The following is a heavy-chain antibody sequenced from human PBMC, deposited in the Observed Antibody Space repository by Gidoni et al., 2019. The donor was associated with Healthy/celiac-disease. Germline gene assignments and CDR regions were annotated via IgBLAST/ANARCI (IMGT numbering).Heavy chain of an antibody. Sequence: QVQLVQSGAEVKKPGSSVKVSCKASGGTFSSYAISWVRQAPGQGLEWMGGIIPIFGTANYAQKFQGRVTITADESTSTAYMELSSLRSEDTAVYYCAGRGFHMVRGVIYYYYGMDVWGQGTTVTVSS. V-gene: IGHV1-69*01. CDR3: AGRGFHMVRGVIYYYYGMDV. CDR2: IIPIFGTA. J-gene: IGHJ6*02. D-gene: IGHD3-10*01. CDR1: GGTFSSYA.